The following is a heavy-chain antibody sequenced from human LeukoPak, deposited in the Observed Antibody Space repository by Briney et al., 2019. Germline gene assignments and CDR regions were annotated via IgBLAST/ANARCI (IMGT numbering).Heavy chain of an antibody. J-gene: IGHJ4*02. Sequence: GASVKVSCKASGYTFTGYYMHWVRPAPGQGLEWMGWINPNSGGTNYAQKFQGRVTMTRDTSISTAYMELSRLRSDDTAVYYCARQGYDSSGYYFDYWGQGTLVTVSS. CDR1: GYTFTGYY. V-gene: IGHV1-2*02. CDR2: INPNSGGT. CDR3: ARQGYDSSGYYFDY. D-gene: IGHD3-22*01.